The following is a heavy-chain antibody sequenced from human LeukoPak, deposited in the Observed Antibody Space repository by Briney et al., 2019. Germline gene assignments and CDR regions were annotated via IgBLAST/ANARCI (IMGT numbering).Heavy chain of an antibody. CDR2: IYYSGST. CDR1: GGSISSYY. D-gene: IGHD3-3*01. V-gene: IGHV4-59*01. Sequence: PSETLSLTCTVSGGSISSYYWSWIRQPPGKGLEWIGYIYYSGSTNYNPSLKSRVTISVDTSKNQFSLKLSSVTAADTAVYYCARTRVFWSGYYFDYWGQGTPVTISS. J-gene: IGHJ4*02. CDR3: ARTRVFWSGYYFDY.